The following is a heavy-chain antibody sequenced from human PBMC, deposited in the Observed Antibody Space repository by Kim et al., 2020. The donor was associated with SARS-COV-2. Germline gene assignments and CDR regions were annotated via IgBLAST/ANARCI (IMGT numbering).Heavy chain of an antibody. J-gene: IGHJ4*02. V-gene: IGHV4-39*01. CDR3: ARLFFLDFWSGYPDY. CDR1: GGSISSSSYY. Sequence: SETLSLTCTVSGGSISSSSYYWGWIRQPPGKGLEWIGSIYYSGSTYYNPSLKSRVTISVDTSKNQFSLKLSSVTAADTAVYYCARLFFLDFWSGYPDYWGQGTLVTVSS. CDR2: IYYSGST. D-gene: IGHD3-3*01.